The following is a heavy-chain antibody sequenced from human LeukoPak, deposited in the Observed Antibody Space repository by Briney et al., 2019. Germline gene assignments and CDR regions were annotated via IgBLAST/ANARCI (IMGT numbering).Heavy chain of an antibody. CDR2: IDYNGTT. Sequence: SETLSLTCTVSGYPISSGFFWGWIRQPAGEGLEWIGSIDYNGTTYYNPSLKSRVTISVDTSKNQFSLRLRSVTAADTAMYYCVRDIPTGYFDYWGQGSLVTVSS. J-gene: IGHJ4*02. CDR1: GYPISSGFF. V-gene: IGHV4-38-2*02. D-gene: IGHD3-9*01. CDR3: VRDIPTGYFDY.